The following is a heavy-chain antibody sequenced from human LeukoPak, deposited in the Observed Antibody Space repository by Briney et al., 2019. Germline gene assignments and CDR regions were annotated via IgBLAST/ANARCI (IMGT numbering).Heavy chain of an antibody. D-gene: IGHD3-22*01. CDR3: ARVVSRDYYYGMDV. V-gene: IGHV4-31*03. J-gene: IGHJ6*02. CDR1: GGSISSGAYY. Sequence: PSETLSLTCTVSGGSISSGAYYWSWIRQHPGKGLEWIGYIYYSGSTYYNPSLKSRVTISVDTSKKQISLKLSSVTAADTAVYYCARVVSRDYYYGMDVWGQGTTVTVSS. CDR2: IYYSGST.